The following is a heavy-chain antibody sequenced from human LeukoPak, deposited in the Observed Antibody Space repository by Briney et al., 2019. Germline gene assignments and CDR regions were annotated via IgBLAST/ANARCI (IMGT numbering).Heavy chain of an antibody. D-gene: IGHD5-12*01. Sequence: GGSLRLSCAATGFTFSDYYINWIRQAPGKGLEWVANIKQDGSEKYYVDSVKGRFTISRDNAKNSLYLQMNSLRAEDTAVYYCASAEGGSDTGAFDSWGQGTLVIVS. CDR2: IKQDGSEK. J-gene: IGHJ4*02. V-gene: IGHV3-7*01. CDR3: ASAEGGSDTGAFDS. CDR1: GFTFSDYY.